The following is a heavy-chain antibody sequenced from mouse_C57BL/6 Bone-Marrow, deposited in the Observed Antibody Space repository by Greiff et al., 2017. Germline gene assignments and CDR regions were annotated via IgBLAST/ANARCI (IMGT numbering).Heavy chain of an antibody. Sequence: QVQLQQPGAELVKPGASVKMSCKASGYTFTSYWITWVKQRPGQGLEWIGDIYPGSGSTNYNEKFKSKATLTVDTSSSTAYMQLSSLTSEDSAVYYCARKRPYYGRGYYYAMDYWGQGTSVTVSS. J-gene: IGHJ4*01. CDR3: ARKRPYYGRGYYYAMDY. D-gene: IGHD1-1*01. V-gene: IGHV1-55*01. CDR2: IYPGSGST. CDR1: GYTFTSYW.